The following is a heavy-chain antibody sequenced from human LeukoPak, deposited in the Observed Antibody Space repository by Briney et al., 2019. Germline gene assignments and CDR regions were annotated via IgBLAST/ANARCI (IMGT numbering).Heavy chain of an antibody. J-gene: IGHJ4*02. CDR3: AKEYSSSSTFDY. D-gene: IGHD6-6*01. V-gene: IGHV3-7*03. CDR1: GFSSSTAW. CDR2: IRQDGSDK. Sequence: GGSLRLSCAVSGFSSSTAWMTWVRQAPGKGLEWVADIRQDGSDKYYVDSVKSRFIISRDNAKNTLYLQMNSLRAEDTAVYHCAKEYSSSSTFDYWGQGTLVTVSS.